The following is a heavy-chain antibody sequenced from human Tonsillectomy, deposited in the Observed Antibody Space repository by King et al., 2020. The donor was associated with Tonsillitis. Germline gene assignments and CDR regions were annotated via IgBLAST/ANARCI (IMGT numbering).Heavy chain of an antibody. CDR3: TRPLSPYVARAMDV. V-gene: IGHV3-49*03. CDR2: IGSKAYGGTT. Sequence: VQLVESGGGLVQPGRSLRLSCTASGFTFGDYAMSWFRQAPGKGLEWVSFIGSKAYGGTTQFAASVKGRFTISRDDSKSIAYLQMNSLKTEDTAVYYCTRPLSPYVARAMDVWGKGTTVTVSS. J-gene: IGHJ6*03. CDR1: GFTFGDYA. D-gene: IGHD3-10*02.